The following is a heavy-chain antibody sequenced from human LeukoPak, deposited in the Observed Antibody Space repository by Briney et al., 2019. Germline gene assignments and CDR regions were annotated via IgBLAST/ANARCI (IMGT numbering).Heavy chain of an antibody. V-gene: IGHV4-30-2*01. D-gene: IGHD4-17*01. CDR2: IYHSGST. J-gene: IGHJ4*02. Sequence: PSETLSLTCAVSGGSISSGGYSWSWIRQPPGKGLEWIGYIYHSGSTYYNPSLKSRVTISVDRSKNQFSLKLSSVTAADTAVYYCARMRVSYGDYRSQFDYWGQGTLVTVSS. CDR3: ARMRVSYGDYRSQFDY. CDR1: GGSISSGGYS.